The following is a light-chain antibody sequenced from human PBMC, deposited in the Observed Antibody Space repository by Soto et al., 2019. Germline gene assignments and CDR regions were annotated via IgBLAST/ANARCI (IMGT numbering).Light chain of an antibody. J-gene: IGKJ3*01. CDR3: QQYNSYSPLT. CDR1: QSISNW. CDR2: KAS. Sequence: DIQMTQSPSTLSASVGDRVTITCRAAQSISNWLAWYQQKPGKAPKLLIYKASNLESGVPSRFSGSGSGTEFTLTISSLQPDDFATYYCQQYNSYSPLTFGPGTKVDI. V-gene: IGKV1-5*03.